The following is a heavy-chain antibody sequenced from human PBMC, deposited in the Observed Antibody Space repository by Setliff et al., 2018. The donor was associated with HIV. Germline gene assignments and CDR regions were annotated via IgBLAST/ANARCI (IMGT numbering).Heavy chain of an antibody. Sequence: PSETLSLTCTVSGGSISSGSYYWSWIRQPAGKGLEWIGRIYTSGSTNYNPSLKSRVTISVDTSKDQFSVKLRSVTAADTAVYYCARGYSIALGWFDPWGQGTLVTSPQ. D-gene: IGHD6-13*01. CDR2: IYTSGST. V-gene: IGHV4-61*02. CDR3: ARGYSIALGWFDP. J-gene: IGHJ5*02. CDR1: GGSISSGSYY.